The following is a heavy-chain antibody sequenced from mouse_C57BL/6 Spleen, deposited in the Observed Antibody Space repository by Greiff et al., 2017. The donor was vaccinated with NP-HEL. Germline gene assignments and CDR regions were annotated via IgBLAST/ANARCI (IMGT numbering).Heavy chain of an antibody. CDR1: GYTFTDYE. D-gene: IGHD6-1*01. CDR2: IDPETGGT. Sequence: QVQLQQSGAELVRPGASVTLSCKASGYTFTDYEMHWVKQTPVHGLEWIGAIDPETGGTAYNQKFKGKAILTADKSSSTAYMELRSLTSEDSAVYYCTRGGATGGYFDVWGTGTTVTVSS. CDR3: TRGGATGGYFDV. J-gene: IGHJ1*03. V-gene: IGHV1-15*01.